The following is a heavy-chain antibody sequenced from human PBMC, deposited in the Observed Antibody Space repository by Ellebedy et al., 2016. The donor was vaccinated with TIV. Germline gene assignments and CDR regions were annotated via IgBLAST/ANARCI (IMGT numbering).Heavy chain of an antibody. J-gene: IGHJ5*02. Sequence: ASVKVSXKASGYTFTNHDINWVRQATGQGPEWMGWMNPNSGNTGYAQKFQGRVIMTRNNSISTAYMELSSLRFDDTAVYFCARGQMSLSGVLLIASKTLDPWGQGTLVTVSS. CDR1: GYTFTNHD. V-gene: IGHV1-8*01. CDR2: MNPNSGNT. CDR3: ARGQMSLSGVLLIASKTLDP. D-gene: IGHD2-21*01.